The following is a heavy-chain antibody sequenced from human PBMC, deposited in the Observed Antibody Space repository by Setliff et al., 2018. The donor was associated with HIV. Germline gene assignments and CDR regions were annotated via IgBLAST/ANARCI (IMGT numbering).Heavy chain of an antibody. D-gene: IGHD6-13*01. CDR1: GFTFSSCG. J-gene: IGHJ4*02. CDR2: IWYDGSNK. CDR3: ARGHLAAAEDY. V-gene: IGHV3-33*01. Sequence: HPGGSLRLSCAASGFTFSSCGMHWVRQAPGKGLEWVAVIWYDGSNKYYADSVKGRFTISRDNSKNTLYLQMNSLRAEDTAVYYCARGHLAAAEDYWGQGTLVTVSS.